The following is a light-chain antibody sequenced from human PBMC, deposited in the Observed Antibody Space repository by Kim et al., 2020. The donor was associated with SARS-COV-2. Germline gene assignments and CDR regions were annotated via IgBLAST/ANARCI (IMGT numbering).Light chain of an antibody. V-gene: IGKV1-33*01. CDR3: QQYDNLPMYA. J-gene: IGKJ2*01. CDR1: QDISNY. CDR2: GAS. Sequence: DIQMTQSPSSLSASVGDRVTITCQASQDISNYLKWYQQKPGKAPKLLIYGASNLETGVPSRFSGSGSGTDFTFTISSLQPEDIATYYCQQYDNLPMYAFGQGTKLEIK.